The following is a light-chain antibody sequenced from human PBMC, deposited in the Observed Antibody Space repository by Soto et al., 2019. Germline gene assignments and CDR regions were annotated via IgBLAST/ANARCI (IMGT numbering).Light chain of an antibody. J-gene: IGKJ1*01. CDR3: QQYGTSPT. CDR1: QSVSSSY. Sequence: ETVITQSPVTLSVSPGDTATLSCRASQSVSSSYLAWYQQKPGQAPRLLIYAASSRATGIPARFSGSGSGTDFTLTISRLEPEDSAVYFCQQYGTSPTFGQGTKVDI. CDR2: AAS. V-gene: IGKV3-20*01.